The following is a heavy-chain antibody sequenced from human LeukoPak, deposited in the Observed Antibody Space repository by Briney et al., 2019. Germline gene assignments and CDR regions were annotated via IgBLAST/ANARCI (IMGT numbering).Heavy chain of an antibody. V-gene: IGHV3-66*03. CDR1: GFRVSASY. Sequence: GGSLRLSCAVSGFRVSASYMSWVRQAPGKGLEWVGLIRDSGEAFYADFVRGRFAISRDESENTLYLQMNSLRVEDTAVYFCARDRAALQDWVEFDPWGQGTPVIVSS. CDR3: ARDRAALQDWVEFDP. J-gene: IGHJ5*02. D-gene: IGHD3/OR15-3a*01. CDR2: IRDSGEA.